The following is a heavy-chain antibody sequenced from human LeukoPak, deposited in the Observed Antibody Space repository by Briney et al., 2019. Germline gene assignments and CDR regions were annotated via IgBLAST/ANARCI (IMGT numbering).Heavy chain of an antibody. CDR3: AKGLGSGQNDY. CDR1: GFTFNNYA. J-gene: IGHJ4*02. D-gene: IGHD2-15*01. V-gene: IGHV3-23*01. CDR2: ISGSGGTT. Sequence: PGGSLRLSCAASGFTFNNYAMNWVRQAPGKGLEWVSVISGSGGTTYYADSVKGRFTISRDSSKNTLYLQMNSLRAEDTAVYYCAKGLGSGQNDYWGQGTLVTVSS.